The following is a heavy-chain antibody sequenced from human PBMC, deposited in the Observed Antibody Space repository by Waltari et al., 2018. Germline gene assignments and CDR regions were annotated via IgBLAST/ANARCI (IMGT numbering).Heavy chain of an antibody. Sequence: QVQLQQSGPGLVKPSQTLSLTCAISGDSVSSNSAAWNWIRQSPSRGLEWLGRTFYSSKWSSDYAVSVKSRLTINPDTSKNQFSPQLNSVTPEDTAVYFCARRASVTGAIDYWGQGTLVTVSS. CDR3: ARRASVTGAIDY. CDR2: TFYSSKWSS. V-gene: IGHV6-1*01. J-gene: IGHJ4*02. CDR1: GDSVSSNSAA.